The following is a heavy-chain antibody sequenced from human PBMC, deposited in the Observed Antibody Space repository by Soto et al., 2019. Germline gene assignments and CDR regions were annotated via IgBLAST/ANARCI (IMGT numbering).Heavy chain of an antibody. CDR3: VRERGPFDDFDF. CDR2: VWSNGINK. Sequence: HPGGSLRLSSAKSGFSFTNDGMHWVRQAPGKGLEWVAVVWSNGINKYYADSVRGRFTISRDNSRNSLSLLMNSLRVEDTALYYCVRERGPFDDFDFWGQGT. J-gene: IGHJ3*01. CDR1: GFSFTNDG. V-gene: IGHV3-33*01.